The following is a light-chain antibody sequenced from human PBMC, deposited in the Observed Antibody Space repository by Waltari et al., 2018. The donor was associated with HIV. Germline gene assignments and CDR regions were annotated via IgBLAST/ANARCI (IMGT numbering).Light chain of an antibody. CDR1: GSNIGAGYD. CDR2: SDN. Sequence: QSVLTQPLSVSGAPGQTVTISCTGSGSNIGAGYDVHWYQQFPGTAPRLLIYSDNNRPSGVPDRFSGSKSGTSASLAISGLRAEDEADYYCQSYDTSLTGWIFGGGTKLTV. V-gene: IGLV1-40*01. CDR3: QSYDTSLTGWI. J-gene: IGLJ2*01.